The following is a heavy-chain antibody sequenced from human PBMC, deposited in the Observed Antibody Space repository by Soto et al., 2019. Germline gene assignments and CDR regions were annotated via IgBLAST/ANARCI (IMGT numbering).Heavy chain of an antibody. V-gene: IGHV4-59*12. CDR1: GRSISSYY. CDR3: MRGVERTVPPTVQRHLDWVCGH. Sequence: SATLSLTCTVSGRSISSYYWSWIRQPPEKGQEKKGNIYYSGSTNYNPSLKSRVTISVDRSITTTYLQWNTLQASDTATYYCMRGVERTVPPTVQRHLDWVCGHWGQGTPVTVSS. J-gene: IGHJ4*02. CDR2: IYYSGST. D-gene: IGHD3-9*01.